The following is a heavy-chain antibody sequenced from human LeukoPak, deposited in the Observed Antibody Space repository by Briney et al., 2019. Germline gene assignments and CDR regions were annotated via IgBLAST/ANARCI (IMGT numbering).Heavy chain of an antibody. CDR3: ARVVDTAILTLDAFNI. J-gene: IGHJ3*02. D-gene: IGHD5-18*01. CDR1: GGSISSGSYY. Sequence: SQTLSLTCTVSGGSISSGSYYWNWIRQPAGKGLEWIGRIYTSGSTDYNPSRKSRVTVSVDTSKNQFSLKLRSVTAADTAVYYCARVVDTAILTLDAFNIWGQGTMVTVSS. V-gene: IGHV4-61*02. CDR2: IYTSGST.